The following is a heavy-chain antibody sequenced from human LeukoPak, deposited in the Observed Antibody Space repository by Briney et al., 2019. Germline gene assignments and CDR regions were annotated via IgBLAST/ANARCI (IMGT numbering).Heavy chain of an antibody. V-gene: IGHV1-69*01. Sequence: ASVKVSCKASGGTFSSYAISWVRQAPGQGLEWMGGIIPIFGTANYAQKFQGRVTITADESTSTAYMELSSLRSEDTAVYYCAAGDYYGSGSYPDYWGQGTLVTVSS. D-gene: IGHD3-10*01. CDR3: AAGDYYGSGSYPDY. J-gene: IGHJ4*02. CDR2: IIPIFGTA. CDR1: GGTFSSYA.